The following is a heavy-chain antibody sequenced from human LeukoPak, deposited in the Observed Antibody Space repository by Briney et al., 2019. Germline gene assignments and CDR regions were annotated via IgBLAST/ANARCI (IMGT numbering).Heavy chain of an antibody. D-gene: IGHD5-12*01. CDR3: ASGAYDSPGY. CDR2: ISYDGSNK. J-gene: IGHJ4*02. V-gene: IGHV3-30-3*01. CDR1: GFTFSSYA. Sequence: GGSLRFSCAASGFTFSSYAMHWVRQAPGKGLEWVAVISYDGSNKYYADSVKGRFTISRDNSKNTLYLQMNSLRAEDTAVYYCASGAYDSPGYWGQGTLVTVSS.